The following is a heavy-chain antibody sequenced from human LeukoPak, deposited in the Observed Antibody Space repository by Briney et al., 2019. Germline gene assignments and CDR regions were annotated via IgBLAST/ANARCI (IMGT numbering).Heavy chain of an antibody. CDR3: ARERADTAMVTRRVFDY. CDR1: GFTFSSYA. J-gene: IGHJ4*02. Sequence: GGSLRLSCAATGFTFSSYAMHGVRQARCKELEGVAVCSYDGSNKYYADSVKGRFTISRDNSKNTLYLQMNSLRAEDTAVYYCARERADTAMVTRRVFDYWGQGTLVTVSS. D-gene: IGHD5-18*01. V-gene: IGHV3-30-3*01. CDR2: CSYDGSNK.